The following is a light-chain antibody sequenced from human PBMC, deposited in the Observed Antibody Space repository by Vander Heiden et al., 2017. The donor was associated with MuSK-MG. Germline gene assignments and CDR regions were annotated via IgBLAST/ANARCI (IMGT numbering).Light chain of an antibody. J-gene: IGKJ3*01. V-gene: IGKV4-1*01. CDR2: WAS. CDR3: QQYYSTLLFT. Sequence: DIVMTQSPASLAVSRGERATINCKSSQSVLYSSNNKNYLAWYQQKPGQPPKLLIYWASTRESGVPDRFSGSGSGTDFTLTISSLQAEDVAVYYCQQYYSTLLFTFGPGTKVDIK. CDR1: QSVLYSSNNKNY.